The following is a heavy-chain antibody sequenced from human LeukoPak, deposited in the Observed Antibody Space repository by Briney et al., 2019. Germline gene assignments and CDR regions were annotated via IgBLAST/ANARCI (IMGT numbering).Heavy chain of an antibody. CDR3: ARDLPTATTGIIYNYSGMDV. D-gene: IGHD4-17*01. V-gene: IGHV3-66*02. J-gene: IGHJ6*02. CDR2: IYRGGST. CDR1: GFTVSWNY. Sequence: GGSLRLSCAASGFTVSWNYMNWVRQAPGKGLEWVSVIYRGGSTFYADSVKGRFTISRDNSKNTLSLQMNSLRVEDTGVYYCARDLPTATTGIIYNYSGMDVWGQGTTVTVS.